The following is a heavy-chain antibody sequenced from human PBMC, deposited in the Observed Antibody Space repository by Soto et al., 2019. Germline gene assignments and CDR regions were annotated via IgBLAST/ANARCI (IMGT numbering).Heavy chain of an antibody. CDR3: AAETKSYFYGMDV. V-gene: IGHV3-30*03. CDR1: GVTFSSHG. CDR2: ISSDGSKE. Sequence: GGSLRLSCAASGVTFSSHGMHWARQVPGKGLEWVALISSDGSKEYYVDSVKGRFTISRDNSKNTLDLQMNSLREEDTAVYYCAAETKSYFYGMDVWGQGTTVTVSS. J-gene: IGHJ6*02.